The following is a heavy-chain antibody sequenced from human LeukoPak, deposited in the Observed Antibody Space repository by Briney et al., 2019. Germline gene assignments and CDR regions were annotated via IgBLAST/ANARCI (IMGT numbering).Heavy chain of an antibody. Sequence: GGSLRLSCAASGFTFSTYWMSWVRQAPGKGLEWVAHIKQDGSEKYYVDSVKGRFTISRDNTKNSLYLQMSSLRAEDTAVYYCARTRRYSTSLNYYYDMDVWGQGTTVTVSS. D-gene: IGHD6-6*01. J-gene: IGHJ6*02. V-gene: IGHV3-7*01. CDR1: GFTFSTYW. CDR3: ARTRRYSTSLNYYYDMDV. CDR2: IKQDGSEK.